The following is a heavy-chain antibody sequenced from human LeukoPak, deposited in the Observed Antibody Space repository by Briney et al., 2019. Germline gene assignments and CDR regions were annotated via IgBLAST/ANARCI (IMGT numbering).Heavy chain of an antibody. CDR3: ARRDSSGWSNWFDP. CDR1: GGSISSYY. D-gene: IGHD6-19*01. J-gene: IGHJ5*02. CDR2: IYYSGST. V-gene: IGHV4-59*01. Sequence: SETLSLTCTVSGGSISSYYRSWIRQPPGKGLEWIGYIYYSGSTNYNPSLKSRVTISVDTSKNQFSLKLSSVTAADTAVYYCARRDSSGWSNWFDPWGQGTLVTVSS.